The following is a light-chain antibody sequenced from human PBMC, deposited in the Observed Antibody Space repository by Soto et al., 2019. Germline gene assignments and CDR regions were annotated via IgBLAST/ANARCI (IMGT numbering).Light chain of an antibody. V-gene: IGKV1-5*01. CDR3: QQYNSYSWT. J-gene: IGKJ1*01. CDR1: QSIGDS. Sequence: DIQMTQSPSTLSASVGDRVTITCRASQSIGDSLAWYQQKPGKAPKLLIYDASSLESGVPSRFSGSGSGTEFTLTISSLQPDDFATYYCQQYNSYSWTFGQGTKVDIK. CDR2: DAS.